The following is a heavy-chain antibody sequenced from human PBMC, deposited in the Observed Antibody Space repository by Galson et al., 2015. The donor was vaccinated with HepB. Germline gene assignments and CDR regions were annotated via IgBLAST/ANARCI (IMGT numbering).Heavy chain of an antibody. D-gene: IGHD6-13*01. CDR3: ARGMYSSPFDP. J-gene: IGHJ5*02. CDR2: IYYSGST. CDR1: GGSISSGGYY. V-gene: IGHV4-31*03. Sequence: TLSLTCTVSGGSISSGGYYWSWIRQHPGKGLEWIGYIYYSGSTYYNPSLKSRVTISVDTSKNQFSLKLSSVTAADTAVYYCARGMYSSPFDPWGQGTLVTVSS.